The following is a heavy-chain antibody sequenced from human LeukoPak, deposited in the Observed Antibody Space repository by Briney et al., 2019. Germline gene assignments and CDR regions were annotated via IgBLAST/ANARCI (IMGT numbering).Heavy chain of an antibody. J-gene: IGHJ4*02. D-gene: IGHD6-13*01. V-gene: IGHV4-34*01. CDR1: GGSFSGHY. CDR3: ARGRYVTTRGGAAAGFLDY. CDR2: INHGGST. Sequence: KPSETLSLTCAVSGGSFSGHYWNWIRQPPGKGLEWIGEINHGGSTNYNPSLKSRATISVDTSQNQFSLRLSSVTAADTAVYYCARGRYVTTRGGAAAGFLDYWGQGTLVTVSS.